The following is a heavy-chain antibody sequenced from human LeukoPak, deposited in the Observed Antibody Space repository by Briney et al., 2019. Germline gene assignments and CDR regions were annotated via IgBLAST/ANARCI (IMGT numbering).Heavy chain of an antibody. D-gene: IGHD6-25*01. J-gene: IGHJ4*02. CDR2: LYTSGST. V-gene: IGHV4-4*07. CDR1: TDSTNTYY. Sequence: SETLSLTCSVSTDSTNTYYWSWIRQSPGKGLEWIGRLYTSGSTNYNPSLNSRVTVSVDTSKNQFSLKLSSVTAADTAVYYCARGGGLFDYWGQGTLVTVSS. CDR3: ARGGGLFDY.